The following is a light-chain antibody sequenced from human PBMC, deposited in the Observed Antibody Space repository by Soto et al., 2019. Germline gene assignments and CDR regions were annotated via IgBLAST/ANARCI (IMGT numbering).Light chain of an antibody. J-gene: IGLJ3*02. Sequence: QSALTQPRSVSGSPGQSVTISCTGTSSDVGDYNYVSWYQQHPGKAPRLIIFDVTKRPSGVPDRLSGSKSGNTASLTISRLQAEDEADYYCCSYAGSYSWVFGGGTQLTVL. CDR1: SSDVGDYNY. V-gene: IGLV2-11*01. CDR2: DVT. CDR3: CSYAGSYSWV.